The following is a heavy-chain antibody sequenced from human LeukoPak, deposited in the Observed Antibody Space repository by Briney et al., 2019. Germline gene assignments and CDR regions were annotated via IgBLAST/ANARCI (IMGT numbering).Heavy chain of an antibody. CDR3: AKLAAVVPNWFDP. CDR1: GFTFSSYG. J-gene: IGHJ5*02. Sequence: GGSLRLSCAASGFTFSSYGMHWVRQAPGKGLEWVAFIRYDGSNKYYADSVKGRFTISRDNSKNTLYLQMNSLRAEDTAVYYCAKLAAVVPNWFDPWGQGTLVTVSS. V-gene: IGHV3-30*02. CDR2: IRYDGSNK. D-gene: IGHD5-18*01.